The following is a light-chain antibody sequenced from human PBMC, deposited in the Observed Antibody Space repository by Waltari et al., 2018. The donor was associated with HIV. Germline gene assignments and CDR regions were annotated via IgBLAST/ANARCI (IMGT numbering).Light chain of an antibody. V-gene: IGLV3-21*04. CDR3: QVWDSSSDHVV. CDR2: YDS. CDR1: NIGRKS. Sequence: SYVLTQPPSVSVAPGKTARITCGGNNIGRKSVHWYQQKPGQAPVLVIYYDSARPSGIPERFSGSNCGNTATLTISRVEAGDEADYYCQVWDSSSDHVVFGGGTKLTVL. J-gene: IGLJ2*01.